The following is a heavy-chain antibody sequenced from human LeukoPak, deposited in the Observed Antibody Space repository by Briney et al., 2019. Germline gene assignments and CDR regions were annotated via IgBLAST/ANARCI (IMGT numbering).Heavy chain of an antibody. CDR3: AREAAH. J-gene: IGHJ4*02. CDR2: IKQDGSEK. CDR1: GFTFSSYY. V-gene: IGHV3-7*01. Sequence: GGSLRLSCAASGFTFSSYYMSWVRQAPGKGLEWVAKIKQDGSEKYYVDSVKGRFTISRDNAKNSLYLQMNSLRAEDTAVYYCAREAAHLGQGTLVTVSS.